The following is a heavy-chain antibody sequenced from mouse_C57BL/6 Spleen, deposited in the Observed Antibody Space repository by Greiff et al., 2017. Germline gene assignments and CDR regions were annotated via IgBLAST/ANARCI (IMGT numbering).Heavy chain of an antibody. J-gene: IGHJ1*03. V-gene: IGHV1-80*01. CDR1: GYAFSSYW. CDR2: IYPGDGDT. CDR3: ARRGPGSSPYWYFDV. D-gene: IGHD1-1*01. Sequence: VKLQQSGAELVKPGASVKISCKASGYAFSSYWMNWVKQRPGKGLEWIGQIYPGDGDTNYNGKFKGKATLTADKSSSTAYMQLSSLTSEDSAVYFCARRGPGSSPYWYFDVWGTGTTVTVSS.